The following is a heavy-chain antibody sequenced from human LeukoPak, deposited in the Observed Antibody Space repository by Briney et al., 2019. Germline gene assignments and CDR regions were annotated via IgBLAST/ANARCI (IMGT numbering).Heavy chain of an antibody. CDR1: GGSISSYY. J-gene: IGHJ3*02. CDR3: ARRRPEAFDI. CDR2: IYTSGST. V-gene: IGHV4-4*09. Sequence: PSETLSLTCTVSGGSISSYYWNWIRQPPGKGLEWIGYIYTSGSTNYNPSLKSRVTISLDTPKNQFSLKLSSVTAADTAVYYCARRRPEAFDIWGQGTMVTVSS.